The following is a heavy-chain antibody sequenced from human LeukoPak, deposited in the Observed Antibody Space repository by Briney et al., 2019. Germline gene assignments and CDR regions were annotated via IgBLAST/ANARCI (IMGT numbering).Heavy chain of an antibody. CDR3: ARSDLVRATVTTSYKHGYNWFVP. CDR2: IYHSGST. Sequence: SETLSLTCAVYGGSFSGYYWSWIRQPPGKGLEWIGEIYHSGSTNYNPSLKRRVTISVDTSKNHHSLKLSSVTAADTAVYYCARSDLVRATVTTSYKHGYNWFVPGGQGTLVTVS. J-gene: IGHJ5*02. D-gene: IGHD4-17*01. CDR1: GGSFSGYY. V-gene: IGHV4-34*01.